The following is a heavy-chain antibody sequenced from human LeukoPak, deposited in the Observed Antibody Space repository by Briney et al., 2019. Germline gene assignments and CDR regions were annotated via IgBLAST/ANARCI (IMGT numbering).Heavy chain of an antibody. CDR1: GFTFSDYY. V-gene: IGHV3-11*04. Sequence: PGGSLRLSCAASGFTFSDYYMSWIRQAPGKGLEWVSYISSSGSTIYYADSVKGRFTISRDNAKNSLYLQMNSLRAEDTAVYYCARRLRYCSGGSCYSAAFDIWGQGTMVTVSS. D-gene: IGHD2-15*01. CDR3: ARRLRYCSGGSCYSAAFDI. J-gene: IGHJ3*02. CDR2: ISSSGSTI.